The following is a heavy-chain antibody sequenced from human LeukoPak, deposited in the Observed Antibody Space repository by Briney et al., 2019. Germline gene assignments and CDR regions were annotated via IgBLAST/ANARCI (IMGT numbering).Heavy chain of an antibody. Sequence: GGSLRLSCEASGVTFSSYAMTWVRQAPGEGLEWVSAFTNSGGGTYYADSVKGRFTISRDNSKSTLILQMNSLRVEDTALYYCTKRVKYGGTWDHFADWGQRTLVTVSS. V-gene: IGHV3-23*01. CDR3: TKRVKYGGTWDHFAD. J-gene: IGHJ4*02. CDR1: GVTFSSYA. D-gene: IGHD1-26*01. CDR2: FTNSGGGT.